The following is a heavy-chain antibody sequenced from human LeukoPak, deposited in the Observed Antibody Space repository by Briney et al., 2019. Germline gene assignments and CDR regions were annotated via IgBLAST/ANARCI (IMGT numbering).Heavy chain of an antibody. V-gene: IGHV3-48*01. CDR1: GFTFSSYS. D-gene: IGHD3-10*01. CDR3: ARGGYDSGSYYKGPLYYFDY. Sequence: GGSLRLSCAASGFTFSSYSMNWVRQAPGKGLEWVSYISSSSTIYYADSVKGRFTISRDNAKNSLYLRMNSLRAEDTAVYYCARGGYDSGSYYKGPLYYFDYWGQGTLVTVSS. CDR2: ISSSSTI. J-gene: IGHJ4*02.